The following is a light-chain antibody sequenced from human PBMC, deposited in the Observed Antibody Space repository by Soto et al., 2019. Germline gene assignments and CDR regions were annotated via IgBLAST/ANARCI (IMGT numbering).Light chain of an antibody. V-gene: IGLV1-40*01. CDR2: DNN. CDR3: PSYDSSLSGSYV. CDR1: GSSLGENA. Sequence: QSVLTQPPSVSAAPGQNVTISCSGDGSSLGENAMCWYQVLPGAAPRVLIYDNNNRPSGVPARFSVSKSDTSASLAITGLQPEDEADYYCPSYDSSLSGSYVFGTGTQLTVL. J-gene: IGLJ1*01.